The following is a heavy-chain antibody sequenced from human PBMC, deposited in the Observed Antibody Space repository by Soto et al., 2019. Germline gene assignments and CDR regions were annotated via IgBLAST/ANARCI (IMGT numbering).Heavy chain of an antibody. Sequence: PSETLSLTCTVSGGSISSGGYYWSWIRQHPGKGLEWIGYTYYSGSTYYNPSLKSRVTISVDTSKNQFSLKLSSVTAADTAVYYCARDKYCSSTSCRSTGNYYGMDVWGQGTTVTVSS. J-gene: IGHJ6*02. CDR3: ARDKYCSSTSCRSTGNYYGMDV. D-gene: IGHD2-2*01. CDR1: GGSISSGGYY. CDR2: TYYSGST. V-gene: IGHV4-31*03.